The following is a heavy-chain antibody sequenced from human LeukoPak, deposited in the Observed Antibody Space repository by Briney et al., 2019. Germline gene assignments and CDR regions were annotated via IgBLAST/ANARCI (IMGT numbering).Heavy chain of an antibody. V-gene: IGHV3-48*01. CDR3: AREGRYSSSWYFDY. CDR2: ISSSSTTI. CDR1: GFIFSSYG. Sequence: GGSLRLSCAGSGFIFSSYGMNWVRQAPGKGLEWVSYISSSSTTIYYADSVKGRFTISRDNAKKSLYLQMNSLRAEDTAVYYCAREGRYSSSWYFDYWGQGTLVTVSS. D-gene: IGHD6-13*01. J-gene: IGHJ4*02.